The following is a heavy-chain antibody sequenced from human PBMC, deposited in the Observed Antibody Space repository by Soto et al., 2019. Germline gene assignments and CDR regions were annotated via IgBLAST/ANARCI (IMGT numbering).Heavy chain of an antibody. CDR1: GYTFTAYY. CDR2: INPKFGDT. J-gene: IGHJ6*02. Sequence: QVQLVQSGAEVKEPGDSVRVSCEASGYTFTAYYIHWVRQAPGQGLEWMGWINPKFGDTTYAQDFQGRVSMTRDMSIRTVYMELSRLTSDDTAIYYCARNIDYYYGPGSGNGHGFWGQGTTVTVFS. CDR3: ARNIDYYYGPGSGNGHGF. V-gene: IGHV1-2*02. D-gene: IGHD3-10*01.